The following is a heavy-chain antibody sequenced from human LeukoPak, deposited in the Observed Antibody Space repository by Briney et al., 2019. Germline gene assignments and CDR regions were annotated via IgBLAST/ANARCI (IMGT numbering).Heavy chain of an antibody. Sequence: GESLKISCEGSGYTFTYYWIGWVRQMPGKGLEWIGVINPDDSATRFSPSFQGQVTILVDKSISTVYLQWSSLKASDTAMYYCATSVSSYGLDVWGQGTTVTVTS. CDR3: ATSVSSYGLDV. V-gene: IGHV5-51*01. CDR1: GYTFTYYW. J-gene: IGHJ6*02. CDR2: INPDDSAT. D-gene: IGHD3-10*01.